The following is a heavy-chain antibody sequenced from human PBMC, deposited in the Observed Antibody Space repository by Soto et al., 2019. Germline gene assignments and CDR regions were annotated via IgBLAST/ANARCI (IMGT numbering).Heavy chain of an antibody. Sequence: VLVTVDWQASGHGFTSHGVHWLRQAPGQGLEWMGWINTANGETKYSKKFQDRVVITRDTSANTAYLELGSLTSEDTAVFYCARDRGMWSGGGDYWGQGTLVTVSS. CDR3: ARDRGMWSGGGDY. J-gene: IGHJ4*02. CDR2: INTANGET. D-gene: IGHD3-10*01. V-gene: IGHV1-3*04. CDR1: GHGFTSHG.